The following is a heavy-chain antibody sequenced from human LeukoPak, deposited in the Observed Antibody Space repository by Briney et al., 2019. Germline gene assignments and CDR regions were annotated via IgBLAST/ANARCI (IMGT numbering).Heavy chain of an antibody. D-gene: IGHD5-18*01. J-gene: IGHJ5*02. CDR1: GFTLSSNY. CDR2: IYSGGST. V-gene: IGHV3-53*01. CDR3: ARELPIARSPMVTRRFDP. Sequence: GGSLRLSCGASGFTLSSNYMSWVRGARGGGLEWVLHIYSGGSTYYADPGKGRFTISRDNSKNPQYIQMTSLRAEDTAVYYCARELPIARSPMVTRRFDPWGQGTLVTVSS.